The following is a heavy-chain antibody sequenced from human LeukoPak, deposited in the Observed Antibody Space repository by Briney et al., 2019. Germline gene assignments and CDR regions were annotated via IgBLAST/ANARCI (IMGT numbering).Heavy chain of an antibody. Sequence: GESLKISCKGSGYSFTSYWIGWVRQMPGKGLEWMGIIYPGDSDTTYSPSFQGQVTISADKSITTAYLQWSSLKASDTAMYYCARHGDASGWQLPTDYWGQGTQVTVAS. J-gene: IGHJ4*02. D-gene: IGHD6-19*01. CDR3: ARHGDASGWQLPTDY. CDR2: IYPGDSDT. V-gene: IGHV5-51*01. CDR1: GYSFTSYW.